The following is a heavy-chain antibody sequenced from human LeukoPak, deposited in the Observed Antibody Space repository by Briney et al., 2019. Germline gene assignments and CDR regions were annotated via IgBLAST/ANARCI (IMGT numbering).Heavy chain of an antibody. D-gene: IGHD3-3*01. CDR2: IRYDGSNK. J-gene: IGHJ4*02. CDR3: AKASGEPDD. Sequence: PVWCLRLSCAASGCTFSRYGMHGVCQAQGKGLEWVAFIRYDGSNKYYADSVKGRFTISRDNSKNTLYLQMNSLRAEDTAVYYCAKASGEPDDWGQGTLVTVSS. V-gene: IGHV3-30*02. CDR1: GCTFSRYG.